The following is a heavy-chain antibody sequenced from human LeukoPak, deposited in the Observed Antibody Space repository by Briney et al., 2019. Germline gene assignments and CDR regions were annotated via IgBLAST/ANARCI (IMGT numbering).Heavy chain of an antibody. CDR3: ARDAKVYATPFDY. Sequence: ASVKVSCKASGYTFTSYGISWVRQAPGQGLEWMGWISAYNGATNYAQELQGRVTMTTDASTSTAYVELRSLRSDDTAVYYCARDAKVYATPFDYWGQGTLVTVSS. J-gene: IGHJ4*02. V-gene: IGHV1-18*01. D-gene: IGHD2-8*01. CDR1: GYTFTSYG. CDR2: ISAYNGAT.